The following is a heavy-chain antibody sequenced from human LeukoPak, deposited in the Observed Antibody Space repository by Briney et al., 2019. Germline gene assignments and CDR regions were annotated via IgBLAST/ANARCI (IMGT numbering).Heavy chain of an antibody. CDR3: AKRTGVTELHFDH. D-gene: IGHD1-7*01. Sequence: GGSLRLSCAASGFTYSNYVMGWVRQAPGKELEWVSAISGNSDGADYADSVRGRFTISRDNSKNTLYQQMNSLRAEDTAVYYCAKRTGVTELHFDHWGQGTLVTVSS. CDR1: GFTYSNYV. V-gene: IGHV3-23*01. J-gene: IGHJ4*02. CDR2: ISGNSDGA.